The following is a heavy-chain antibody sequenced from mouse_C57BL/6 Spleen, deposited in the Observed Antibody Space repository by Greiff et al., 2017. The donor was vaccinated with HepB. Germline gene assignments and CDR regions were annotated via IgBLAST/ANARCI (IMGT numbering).Heavy chain of an antibody. CDR2: IHPNSGST. Sequence: QVQLQQPGAELVKPGASVKLSCKASGYTFTSYWMHWVKQRPGQGLEWIGMIHPNSGSTNYNEKFKSKATLTVDKSASTAYMQLSSLTSEDSAVYYCAISSGYDWFAYWGQGTLVTVSA. V-gene: IGHV1-64*01. CDR3: AISSGYDWFAY. J-gene: IGHJ3*01. CDR1: GYTFTSYW. D-gene: IGHD2-2*01.